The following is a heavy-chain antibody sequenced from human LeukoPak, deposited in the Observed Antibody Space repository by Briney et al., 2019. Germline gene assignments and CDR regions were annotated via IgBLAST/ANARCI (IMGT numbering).Heavy chain of an antibody. J-gene: IGHJ4*02. CDR3: AKVGCSGGSCYVYLDH. Sequence: GGSLRLSCAASGFTFSSYGMHWVRQAPGKGLEWVAVIWYDGSNKYYADSVKGRITISRDNSKNTLYLQMNSLRAEDTAVYYCAKVGCSGGSCYVYLDHWGQGTLVTVSS. V-gene: IGHV3-30*02. CDR1: GFTFSSYG. D-gene: IGHD2-15*01. CDR2: IWYDGSNK.